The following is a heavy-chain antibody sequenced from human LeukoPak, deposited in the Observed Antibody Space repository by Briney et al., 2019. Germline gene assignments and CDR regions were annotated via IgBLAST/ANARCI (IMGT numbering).Heavy chain of an antibody. CDR1: GFTFTSSA. CDR2: IVVGSGNT. V-gene: IGHV1-58*01. CDR3: AVSTVTNAPMPRNWYFDL. J-gene: IGHJ2*01. D-gene: IGHD4-17*01. Sequence: GTSVKVSCKASGFTFTSSAVQWVRQARGQRPEWIGWIVVGSGNTNYAQKFQERVTITRDMSTSTAYMELSSLRSEDTAVYYCAVSTVTNAPMPRNWYFDLWGRGTLVTVSS.